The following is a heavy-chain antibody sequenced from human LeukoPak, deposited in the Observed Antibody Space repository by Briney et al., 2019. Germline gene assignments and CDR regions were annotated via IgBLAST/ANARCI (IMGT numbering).Heavy chain of an antibody. Sequence: SETLSLTCTVSGGSISSYYWSWIRQPAGKGLEWIGRIYTSGSTNYNPSLKSRVTMSVDTSKNQFSLKLSSVTAADTVVYYCARGPPQAVADLNYFDYWGQGTLVTVSS. V-gene: IGHV4-4*07. J-gene: IGHJ4*02. D-gene: IGHD6-19*01. CDR1: GGSISSYY. CDR3: ARGPPQAVADLNYFDY. CDR2: IYTSGST.